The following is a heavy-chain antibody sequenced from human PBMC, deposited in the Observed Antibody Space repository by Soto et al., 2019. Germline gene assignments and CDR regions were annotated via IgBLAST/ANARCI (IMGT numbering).Heavy chain of an antibody. D-gene: IGHD3-22*01. CDR1: GYSFTSYW. CDR3: ARPRYYDSSGYYPDDAFDI. V-gene: IGHV5-51*01. J-gene: IGHJ3*02. Sequence: PGESLKISCKGSGYSFTSYWTGWVRQMPGKGLEWMGIIYPGDSDTRYSPSFQGQVTISADKSISTAYLQWSSLKASDTAMYYCARPRYYDSSGYYPDDAFDIWDQGTMVTVSS. CDR2: IYPGDSDT.